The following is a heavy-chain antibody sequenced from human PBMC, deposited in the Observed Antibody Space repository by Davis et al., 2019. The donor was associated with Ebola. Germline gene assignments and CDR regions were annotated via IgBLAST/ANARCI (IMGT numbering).Heavy chain of an antibody. CDR2: ISSSGSTI. CDR1: GFAFSSYA. Sequence: GESLKISCAASGFAFSSYAMSWVRQAPGKGLEWVSAISSSGSTIYYADSVKGRFTISRDNAKNSLYLQMNSLRAEDTAVYYCARETGVTNSYYYGMDVWGQGTTVTVSS. CDR3: ARETGVTNSYYYGMDV. J-gene: IGHJ6*02. V-gene: IGHV3-48*03. D-gene: IGHD4-11*01.